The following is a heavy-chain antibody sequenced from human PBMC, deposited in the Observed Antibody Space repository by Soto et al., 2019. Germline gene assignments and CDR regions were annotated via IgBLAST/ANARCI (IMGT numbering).Heavy chain of an antibody. CDR1: GFTFSSYA. Sequence: SLRLSCSASGFTFSSYAMHWVRQAPGKGLEYVSAISSNGGSTYYADSVKGRFTISRDNSKNTLYLQMSSLRAEDTAVYYCVKSAAYCRTTRCYVDWFDPWGQGTLVTVSS. CDR3: VKSAAYCRTTRCYVDWFDP. CDR2: ISSNGGST. D-gene: IGHD2-2*01. V-gene: IGHV3-64D*06. J-gene: IGHJ5*02.